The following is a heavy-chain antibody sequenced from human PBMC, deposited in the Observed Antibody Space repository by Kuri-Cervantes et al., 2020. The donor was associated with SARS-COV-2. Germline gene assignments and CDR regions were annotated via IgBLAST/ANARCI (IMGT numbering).Heavy chain of an antibody. Sequence: GESLKISCAASGFTFSSYAMHWVRQAPGKGLEWVAVISYDGSNKYYADSVKGRFTISRDNSKNTLYLQMNSLRAEDTAVYYCAKEDYGGNLYYDAFDIWGQGTMVTVSS. CDR1: GFTFSSYA. D-gene: IGHD4-23*01. V-gene: IGHV3-30-3*01. CDR3: AKEDYGGNLYYDAFDI. J-gene: IGHJ3*02. CDR2: ISYDGSNK.